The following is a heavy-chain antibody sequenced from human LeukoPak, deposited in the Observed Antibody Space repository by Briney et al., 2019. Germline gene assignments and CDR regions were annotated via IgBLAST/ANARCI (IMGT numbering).Heavy chain of an antibody. V-gene: IGHV1-2*02. CDR3: ARGELGYCSSTSCYVWDY. CDR2: INPNSGGT. CDR1: GYTFTGYY. Sequence: APVKVSCKASGYTFTGYYMHWVRQAPGQGLEWMGWINPNSGGTNYAQKFQGRVTMTRDTSISTAYMELSRLRSDDTAVYYCARGELGYCSSTSCYVWDYWGQGTLVTVSS. J-gene: IGHJ4*02. D-gene: IGHD2-2*01.